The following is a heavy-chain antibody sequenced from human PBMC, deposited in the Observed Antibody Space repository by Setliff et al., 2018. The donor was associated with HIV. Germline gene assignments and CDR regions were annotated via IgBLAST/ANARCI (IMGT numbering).Heavy chain of an antibody. J-gene: IGHJ4*02. CDR2: ITPGDGNT. V-gene: IGHV1-46*01. D-gene: IGHD5-18*01. CDR3: ARGIHADPYPPADY. CDR1: GYTFTSNH. Sequence: GASVQVSCKASGYTFTSNHLHWVRQAPGQGLEWMGMITPGDGNTRYAQKFQGRVTMARDTSTSTVYVELSSLRSEDTAVYYCARGIHADPYPPADYWGQGTLVTVSS.